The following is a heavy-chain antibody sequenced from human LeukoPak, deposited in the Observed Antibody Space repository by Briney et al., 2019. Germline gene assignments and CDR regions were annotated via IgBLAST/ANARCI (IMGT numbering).Heavy chain of an antibody. D-gene: IGHD2-2*01. V-gene: IGHV3-21*01. CDR3: ARDGYCSSTSCYHGY. CDR2: ISSSSSYI. Sequence: PGGSLRLSCAASGFTFSSYSKNWVRQAPGKGLEWVSSISSSSSYIYYADSVKGRFTISRDNAKNSLYLQMNSLRAEDTAVYYCARDGYCSSTSCYHGYWGQGTLVTVSS. J-gene: IGHJ4*02. CDR1: GFTFSSYS.